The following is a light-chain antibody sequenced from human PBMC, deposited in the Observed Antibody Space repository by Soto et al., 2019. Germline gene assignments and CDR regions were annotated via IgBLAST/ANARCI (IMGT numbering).Light chain of an antibody. V-gene: IGKV1-27*01. CDR1: QDIRNF. CDR2: DAS. Sequence: MYQSLSSLSANVGDRVTITCRASQDIRNFLAWYQKKPGKAPRLLIYDASALQSGVPSRFSALGSGTDFTLTISSLQPDDVAVYYCQKYNSAPRTFGQGSMV. CDR3: QKYNSAPRT. J-gene: IGKJ1*01.